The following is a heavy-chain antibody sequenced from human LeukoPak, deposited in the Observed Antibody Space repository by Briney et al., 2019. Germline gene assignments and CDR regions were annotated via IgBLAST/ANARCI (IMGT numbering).Heavy chain of an antibody. CDR3: ARVRGNSCDY. Sequence: ASVTVSRTTSGYTLSDYYMHCVRRAPRQRLEWLGWIRGDTGDTDSPQKFQGRVTMTRDTSTNTAYMELSRLTYDDRVMYFCARVRGNSCDYWGQGTLVTVSS. CDR1: GYTLSDYY. D-gene: IGHD6-13*01. CDR2: IRGDTGDT. V-gene: IGHV1-2*02. J-gene: IGHJ4*02.